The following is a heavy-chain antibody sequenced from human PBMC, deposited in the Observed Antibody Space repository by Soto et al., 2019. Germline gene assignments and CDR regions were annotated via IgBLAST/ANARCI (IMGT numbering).Heavy chain of an antibody. V-gene: IGHV3-74*01. Sequence: EVQLVEAGGGLVQPGESLRLSCAASGFTFDYYWMHWVRQAPGKGLVWVSRVHSDGTTTTYADSVKGRFTISRDNARNTVSLQMNSLRAEDTAIYYCARGDRGGFDLWGHGTVVTVSS. D-gene: IGHD3-10*01. CDR3: ARGDRGGFDL. CDR1: GFTFDYYW. J-gene: IGHJ3*01. CDR2: VHSDGTTT.